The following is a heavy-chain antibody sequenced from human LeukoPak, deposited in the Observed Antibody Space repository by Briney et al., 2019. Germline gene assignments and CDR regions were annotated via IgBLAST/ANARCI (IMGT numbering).Heavy chain of an antibody. CDR3: ARGEGYSSGSESGYFDY. CDR1: RDSINSKNYY. Sequence: SETLSLTCTVSRDSINSKNYYWGWIRQPPGKELEWIGSVYNTGSTYYNLSLKSRVTISIDTSKNQFSLKLNSVTAADTAVYYCARGEGYSSGSESGYFDYWGQGTLVTVSS. J-gene: IGHJ4*02. CDR2: VYNTGST. V-gene: IGHV4-39*07. D-gene: IGHD6-19*01.